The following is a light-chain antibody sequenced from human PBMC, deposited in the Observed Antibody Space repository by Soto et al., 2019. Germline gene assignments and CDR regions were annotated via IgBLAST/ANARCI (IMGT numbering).Light chain of an antibody. V-gene: IGKV3-15*01. Sequence: EIVLTQSQATLSLSPGERATXSCRASQSVSNNLAWYQQKPCQAPMLLIYGASTRATRIPSIFSGSWSGTEFTLTISSMPAEDFAVYYCQQYNNLRPWTFGQGTKLDIK. CDR3: QQYNNLRPWT. CDR2: GAS. CDR1: QSVSNN. J-gene: IGKJ1*01.